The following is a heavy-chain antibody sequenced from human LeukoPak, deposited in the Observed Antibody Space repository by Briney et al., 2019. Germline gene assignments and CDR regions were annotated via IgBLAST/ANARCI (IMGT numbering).Heavy chain of an antibody. Sequence: SETLSLTCTVSGGSISSGSYYWSWIRQPAGEGLEWIGRIYTSGSTNYNPSLKSRVTISVDTSKNHFSLKLSSVTAADTAVYYCAGGYSYGSTYYYMDVWGKGTTVTISS. CDR3: AGGYSYGSTYYYMDV. D-gene: IGHD5-18*01. V-gene: IGHV4-61*02. CDR1: GGSISSGSYY. CDR2: IYTSGST. J-gene: IGHJ6*03.